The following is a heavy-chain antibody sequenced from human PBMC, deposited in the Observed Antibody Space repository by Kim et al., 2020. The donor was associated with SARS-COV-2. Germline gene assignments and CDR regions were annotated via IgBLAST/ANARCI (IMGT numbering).Heavy chain of an antibody. CDR1: GFTFDDYA. J-gene: IGHJ3*02. V-gene: IGHV3-43*02. Sequence: GGSLRLSCAASGFTFDDYAMHWVRQAPGKGLEWVSLISGDGGSTYYADSVKGRFTISRDNSKNSLYLQMNSLRTEDTALYYCAKAKKYGWGFSYAFDIWGQGTMVTVSS. CDR2: ISGDGGST. CDR3: AKAKKYGWGFSYAFDI. D-gene: IGHD3-16*01.